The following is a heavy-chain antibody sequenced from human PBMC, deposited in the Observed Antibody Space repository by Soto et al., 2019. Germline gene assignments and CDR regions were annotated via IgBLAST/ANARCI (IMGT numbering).Heavy chain of an antibody. J-gene: IGHJ4*02. V-gene: IGHV4-59*01. CDR3: ARVQYGDYDFDY. CDR2: IYYSGST. CDR1: GGSISSYY. D-gene: IGHD4-17*01. Sequence: SETLSLTCTVSGGSISSYYWSWIRQPPGKGLEWIGYIYYSGSTNYNPSLKSRVTISVDTSKNQFSLKLSSVTAADTAVYYCARVQYGDYDFDYWGQGTLVTVSS.